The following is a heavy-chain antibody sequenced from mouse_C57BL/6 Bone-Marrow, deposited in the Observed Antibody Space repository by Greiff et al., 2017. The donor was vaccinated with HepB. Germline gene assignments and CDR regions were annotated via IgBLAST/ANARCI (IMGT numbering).Heavy chain of an antibody. Sequence: VQLQQPGAELVKPGASVKMSCKASGYTFTSYWITWVKQRPGQGLEWIGDIYPGSGSNNYNEKFKSKATLTVDTSSSTAYMQLSSLTSEDSSVYYCARWVFYYGSSYDAMDYWGQGTSVTVSS. V-gene: IGHV1-55*01. J-gene: IGHJ4*01. CDR2: IYPGSGSN. CDR1: GYTFTSYW. CDR3: ARWVFYYGSSYDAMDY. D-gene: IGHD1-1*01.